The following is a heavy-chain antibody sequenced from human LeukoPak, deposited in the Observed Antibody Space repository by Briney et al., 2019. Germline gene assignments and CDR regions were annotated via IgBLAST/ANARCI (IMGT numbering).Heavy chain of an antibody. D-gene: IGHD3-16*01. Sequence: SETPSLTCTVSSGSISTYYWGWIRQPPGKGLEWIGCVYYSGTTYYNPSLKSRVTISVDSSKNQFSLKLHSVTASDTAVYYCARGGGTYGMDVWGQGTTVTVSS. V-gene: IGHV4-59*01. CDR3: ARGGGTYGMDV. J-gene: IGHJ6*02. CDR1: SGSISTYY. CDR2: VYYSGTT.